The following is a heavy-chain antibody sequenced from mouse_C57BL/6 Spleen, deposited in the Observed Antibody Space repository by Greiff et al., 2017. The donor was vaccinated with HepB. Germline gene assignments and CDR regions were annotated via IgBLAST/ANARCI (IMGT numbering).Heavy chain of an antibody. CDR1: GFSLTSYG. CDR3: AKEGGITTVVPFAY. CDR2: IWGDGST. D-gene: IGHD1-1*01. J-gene: IGHJ3*01. Sequence: VKVVESGPGLVAPSQSLSITCTVSGFSLTSYGVSWVRQPPGKGLEWLGVIWGDGSTNYHSALISRLSLSKDNSKSQVFLKLNSLQTDDTATYYCAKEGGITTVVPFAYWGQGTLVTVSA. V-gene: IGHV2-3*01.